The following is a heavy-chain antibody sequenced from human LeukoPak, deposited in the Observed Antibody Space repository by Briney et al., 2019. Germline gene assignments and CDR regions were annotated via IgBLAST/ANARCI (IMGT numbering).Heavy chain of an antibody. CDR1: GGTFSSYA. D-gene: IGHD2-21*02. CDR2: IIPIFGTG. J-gene: IGHJ3*02. Sequence: GSSVKVSCKASGGTFSSYAISWVRQAPGQGLEWMGGIIPIFGTGNYAQKFQGRVTITADESTSTAYMELSSLRSEDTAVYYCAGPFAVTLDDAFDIWGQGTMVTVSS. V-gene: IGHV1-69*01. CDR3: AGPFAVTLDDAFDI.